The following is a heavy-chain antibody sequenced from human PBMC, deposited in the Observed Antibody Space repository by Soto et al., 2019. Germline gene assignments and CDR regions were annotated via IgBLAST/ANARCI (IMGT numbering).Heavy chain of an antibody. CDR3: AATPWYCYDSSGGY. J-gene: IGHJ4*02. V-gene: IGHV1-58*01. CDR2: IVVGSGNT. Sequence: SVKVSCKASGCTFTRSAVHGVRQARGQRVEWIGWIVVGSGNTNYAQKFQERVTITREMYTSTAYMQLSSMRSEDTAVYYCAATPWYCYDSSGGYWGQGTLVTVSS. D-gene: IGHD3-22*01. CDR1: GCTFTRSA.